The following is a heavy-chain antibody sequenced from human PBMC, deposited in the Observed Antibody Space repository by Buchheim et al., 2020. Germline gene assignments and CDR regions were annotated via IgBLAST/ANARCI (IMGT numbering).Heavy chain of an antibody. CDR3: ARGRGGDYVWGSYRSNWFDP. CDR1: GGSISSYY. CDR2: IYYSGST. D-gene: IGHD3-16*02. Sequence: QVQLQESGPGLVKPSETLSLTCTVSGGSISSYYWSWIRQPPGKGLEWIGYIYYSGSTNYNPSLKSRVTISVDTSKNQFSLKLSSVTAAGTAVYYCARGRGGDYVWGSYRSNWFDPWGQGTL. J-gene: IGHJ5*02. V-gene: IGHV4-59*01.